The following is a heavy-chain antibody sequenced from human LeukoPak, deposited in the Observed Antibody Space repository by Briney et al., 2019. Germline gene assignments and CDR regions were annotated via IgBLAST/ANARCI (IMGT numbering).Heavy chain of an antibody. V-gene: IGHV1-69*01. Sequence: GSSVKVSFKASGGTFSSYAISWVRQAPGQGLEWMGGIIPIFGTANYAQKFQGRVTITADESTSTAYMELSSLRSEDTAVYYCARGGYMTTVVILIAEHFQHWGQGTLVTVSS. J-gene: IGHJ1*01. CDR1: GGTFSSYA. CDR2: IIPIFGTA. CDR3: ARGGYMTTVVILIAEHFQH. D-gene: IGHD4-23*01.